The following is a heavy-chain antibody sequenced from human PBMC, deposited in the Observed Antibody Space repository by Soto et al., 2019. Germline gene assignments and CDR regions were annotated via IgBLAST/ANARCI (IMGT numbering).Heavy chain of an antibody. J-gene: IGHJ4*02. Sequence: GGSLRLSCAASGFTFSSYSMNWVRQAPGKGLEWVSSISSSSSYIYYADSVKGRFTISRDNAKNSLYLQMNSLRAEDTAVYYCARDNIHTPKLELESPLQFDYWGQGTLVTVSS. CDR3: ARDNIHTPKLELESPLQFDY. CDR1: GFTFSSYS. D-gene: IGHD1-7*01. CDR2: ISSSSSYI. V-gene: IGHV3-21*01.